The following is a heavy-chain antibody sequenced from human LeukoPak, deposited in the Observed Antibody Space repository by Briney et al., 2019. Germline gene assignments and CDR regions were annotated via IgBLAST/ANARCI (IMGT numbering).Heavy chain of an antibody. V-gene: IGHV4-39*01. Sequence: KPSETLSLTCTVSGGSISSSSYYWGWIRQPPGKGLEWIGSIYYSGSTYYNPSLKSRFTISVDTSKNQFSLKLSSVTAADTAVYYCATRYCSGGSCYGFDYWGQGTLVTVSS. J-gene: IGHJ4*02. CDR3: ATRYCSGGSCYGFDY. CDR2: IYYSGST. CDR1: GGSISSSSYY. D-gene: IGHD2-15*01.